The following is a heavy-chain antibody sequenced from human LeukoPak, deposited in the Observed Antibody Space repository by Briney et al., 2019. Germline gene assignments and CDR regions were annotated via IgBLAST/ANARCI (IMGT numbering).Heavy chain of an antibody. CDR1: GFTFSRYW. V-gene: IGHV3-74*01. D-gene: IGHD5-12*01. J-gene: IGHJ4*02. CDR2: IDEYGTTI. CDR3: ATDLSGRQDY. Sequence: GGSLRLSCSASGFTFSRYWMHWVRQAPGKGLVWVSRIDEYGTTINYADSVKGRFTVSRNNAGDTLFLQMNSLRAEDTGVYYCATDLSGRQDYWGQGTLVTVSS.